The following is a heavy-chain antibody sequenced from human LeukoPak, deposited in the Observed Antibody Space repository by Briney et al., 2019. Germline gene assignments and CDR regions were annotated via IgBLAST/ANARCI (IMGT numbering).Heavy chain of an antibody. CDR3: AKGRGYCTGGSCYSDY. J-gene: IGHJ4*02. D-gene: IGHD2-15*01. Sequence: GGSLRLSCTASGFTFSNYAMSWVRQAPGKGLEWVSTISGSDGSTYYADSAKGRFTISRDNSKNTLYLQMNSPRVEDTAIYYCAKGRGYCTGGSCYSDYWGQGTLVTVSS. CDR1: GFTFSNYA. CDR2: ISGSDGST. V-gene: IGHV3-23*01.